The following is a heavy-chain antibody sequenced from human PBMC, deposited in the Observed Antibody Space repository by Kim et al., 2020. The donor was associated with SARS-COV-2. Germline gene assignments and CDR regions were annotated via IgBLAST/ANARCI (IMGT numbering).Heavy chain of an antibody. V-gene: IGHV3-11*05. CDR3: GRDWVAPPMAYTDS. J-gene: IGHJ4*02. D-gene: IGHD5-18*01. Sequence: GGSLRLSCAASGFTFGDFYMSWMRQSPGKGLEWISYITGSGFTNYADSVRGRFTISRDNGKSSVYLQMNDLRAEDTASYYCGRDWVAPPMAYTDSWGQG. CDR1: GFTFGDFY. CDR2: ITGSGFT.